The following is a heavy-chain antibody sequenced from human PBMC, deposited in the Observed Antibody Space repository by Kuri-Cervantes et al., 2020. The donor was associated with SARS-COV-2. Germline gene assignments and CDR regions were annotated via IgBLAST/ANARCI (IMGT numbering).Heavy chain of an antibody. CDR3: ARELGLTTVNWFDP. J-gene: IGHJ5*02. Sequence: ETLSPTCTVSGGSISSYNWSWIRQPPGKGLEWSGYIYYSGSTNYNPSLKSRVTISVDTSKNQFSLKLGSVTAADTAVYYCARELGLTTVNWFDPWGQGTLVTVSS. V-gene: IGHV4-59*01. D-gene: IGHD4-17*01. CDR1: GGSISSYN. CDR2: IYYSGST.